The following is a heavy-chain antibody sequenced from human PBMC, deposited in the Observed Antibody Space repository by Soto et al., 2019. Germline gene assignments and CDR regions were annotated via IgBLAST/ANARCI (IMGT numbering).Heavy chain of an antibody. CDR3: ARVPYSSGWDFDY. CDR2: IWYDGSNK. V-gene: IGHV3-33*01. CDR1: GFTFSSYG. J-gene: IGHJ4*02. Sequence: GGSLRLSCAASGFTFSSYGMHWVRRAPGKGLEWVAVIWYDGSNKYYADSVKGRFTISRDNSKNTLYLQMNSLRAEDTAVYYCARVPYSSGWDFDYWDQGTLVTVSS. D-gene: IGHD6-19*01.